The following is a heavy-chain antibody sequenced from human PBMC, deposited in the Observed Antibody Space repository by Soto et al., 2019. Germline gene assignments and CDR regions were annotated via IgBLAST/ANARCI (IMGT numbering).Heavy chain of an antibody. CDR3: ASGSYGRRADY. CDR2: IYYSGST. Sequence: SETLSLTCTVSGGSISSSSYYWGWIRQPPGKGLEWIGSIYYSGSTYYNPSLKSRVTISVDTSKNQFSLKLSSVTAADTAVYYCASGSYGRRADYWGQGTLVTVSS. J-gene: IGHJ4*02. CDR1: GGSISSSSYY. D-gene: IGHD1-26*01. V-gene: IGHV4-39*01.